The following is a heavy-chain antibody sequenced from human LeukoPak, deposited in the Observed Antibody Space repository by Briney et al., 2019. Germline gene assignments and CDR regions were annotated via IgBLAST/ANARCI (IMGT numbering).Heavy chain of an antibody. J-gene: IGHJ4*02. D-gene: IGHD3-9*01. CDR3: ASSTPRLTGYDY. CDR1: GGSISSGGYD. V-gene: IGHV4-31*03. Sequence: SDTLSLTCTVSGGSISSGGYDWSWIRRHPGKGLEWIGYIYYSGSTYYNPSLKSRVTISVDTSKNQFSLKLSSVTAADTAVYYCASSTPRLTGYDYWGQGTLVTVSS. CDR2: IYYSGST.